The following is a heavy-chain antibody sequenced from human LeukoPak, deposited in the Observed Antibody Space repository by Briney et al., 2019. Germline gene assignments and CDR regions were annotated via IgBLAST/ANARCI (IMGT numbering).Heavy chain of an antibody. CDR3: ARTGSTVTMLYPFDH. CDR2: IYYSGST. CDR1: GGSIRSYY. J-gene: IGHJ4*02. Sequence: SETLSLTCTVSGGSIRSYYWSWIRQPPGKGLEWIGYIYYSGSTNYNPSLKSRVSISVDTSKNQFSLKLSSVTAADAAVYYCARTGSTVTMLYPFDHWGQGTLVTVSS. V-gene: IGHV4-59*01. D-gene: IGHD4-17*01.